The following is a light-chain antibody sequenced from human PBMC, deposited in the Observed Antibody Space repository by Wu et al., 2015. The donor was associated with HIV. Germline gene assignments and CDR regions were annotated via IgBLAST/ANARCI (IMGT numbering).Light chain of an antibody. CDR3: QQYYDWPPVT. Sequence: EIVMTQSPATLSVSPGERATLSCRASQSVNSKFAWYQQKPGQAPRLLIYDASTRATGIPARFSGTGSGTEFTLTINNMQSEDFAVYFCQQYYDWPPVTFGGGTKVEI. J-gene: IGKJ4*01. CDR1: QSVNSK. CDR2: DAS. V-gene: IGKV3D-15*01.